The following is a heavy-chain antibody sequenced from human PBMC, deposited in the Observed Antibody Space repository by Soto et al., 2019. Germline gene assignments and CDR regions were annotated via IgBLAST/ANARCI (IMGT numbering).Heavy chain of an antibody. V-gene: IGHV7-4-1*01. D-gene: IGHD3-3*01. CDR3: ARRGPYYDFWSGYYTWFDP. CDR2: INTNTGNP. CDR1: GYTFTSYA. Sequence: ASVKVSCKACGYTFTSYAMNWVRQAPGQGLEWMGWINTNTGNPTYAQGFTGRFVFSLDTSVSTAYLQICSLKAEDTAVYYCARRGPYYDFWSGYYTWFDPRGQGTLVTVSS. J-gene: IGHJ5*02.